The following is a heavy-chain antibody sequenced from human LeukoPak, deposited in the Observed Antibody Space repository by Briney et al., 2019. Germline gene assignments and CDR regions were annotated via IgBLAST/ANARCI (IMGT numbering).Heavy chain of an antibody. J-gene: IGHJ4*02. D-gene: IGHD6-13*01. V-gene: IGHV1-2*02. CDR3: ARGYLPNSSSWYGAFDY. Sequence: ASVKVSCKASGYTFTGYYMHWVRQAPGQGLEWMGWINPNSGGTNYAQKFQGRVTMTRDTSISTAYMELGRLRSDDTAVYYCARGYLPNSSSWYGAFDYWGQGTLVTVSS. CDR2: INPNSGGT. CDR1: GYTFTGYY.